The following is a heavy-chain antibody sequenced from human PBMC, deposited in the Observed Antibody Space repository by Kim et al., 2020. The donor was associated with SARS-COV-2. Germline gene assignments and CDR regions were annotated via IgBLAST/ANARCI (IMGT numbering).Heavy chain of an antibody. Sequence: SETLSLTCTVSGYSISSGYYWGWIRQPPGKGLEWIGSIYHSGSTYYNPSLKSRVTISVDTSKNQFSLKLSSVTAADTAVYYCARVVAAAGTSWFDPWGQGTLVTVSS. CDR3: ARVVAAAGTSWFDP. V-gene: IGHV4-38-2*02. J-gene: IGHJ5*02. D-gene: IGHD6-13*01. CDR2: IYHSGST. CDR1: GYSISSGYY.